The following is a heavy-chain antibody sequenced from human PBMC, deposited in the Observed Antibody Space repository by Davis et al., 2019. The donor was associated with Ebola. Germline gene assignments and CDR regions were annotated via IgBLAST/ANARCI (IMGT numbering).Heavy chain of an antibody. D-gene: IGHD3-16*02. CDR2: IRSKAYGGTT. CDR3: TRDRVWGSYRYLDY. V-gene: IGHV3-49*03. Sequence: GESLKISCAATGFTFSSYSMNWFRQAPGKGLEWVGFIRSKAYGGTTEYAASVKGRFTISRDDSKSIAYLQMNSLKTEDTAVYYCTRDRVWGSYRYLDYWGQGTLVTVSS. J-gene: IGHJ4*02. CDR1: GFTFSSYS.